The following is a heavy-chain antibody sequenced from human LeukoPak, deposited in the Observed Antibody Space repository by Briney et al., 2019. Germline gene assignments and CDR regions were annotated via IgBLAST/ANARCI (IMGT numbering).Heavy chain of an antibody. CDR1: GYRFTHHY. V-gene: IGHV1-46*03. CDR3: ARAAGCTDGVCYNHYFYYMGV. J-gene: IGHJ6*03. CDR2: HHPTWGGT. D-gene: IGHD2-8*01. Sequence: AAVKVPCKASGYRFTHHYMQWVPQTSGQGLEGMGVHHPTWGGTPYAQKLQGRLTMTRETSTSTDYMELSSLRSEDTAVYYCARAAGCTDGVCYNHYFYYMGVWGKGTTVTVSS.